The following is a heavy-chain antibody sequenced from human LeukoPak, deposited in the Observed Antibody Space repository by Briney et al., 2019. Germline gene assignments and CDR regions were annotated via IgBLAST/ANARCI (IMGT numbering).Heavy chain of an antibody. D-gene: IGHD3-22*01. J-gene: IGHJ4*02. Sequence: GESLKISCKASGYSFTNYWIGWGRQMPGKGLEWIGTIYPGDSETRYRPSFQGQVTISADKSISTAYLQWRSLKASDTAMYYCARQGLEAYDSSGYYYFDYWGQGALVTVSS. CDR2: IYPGDSET. V-gene: IGHV5-51*01. CDR3: ARQGLEAYDSSGYYYFDY. CDR1: GYSFTNYW.